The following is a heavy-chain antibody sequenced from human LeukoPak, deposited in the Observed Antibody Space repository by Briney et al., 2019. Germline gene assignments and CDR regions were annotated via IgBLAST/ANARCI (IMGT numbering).Heavy chain of an antibody. J-gene: IGHJ3*02. CDR2: IYYSGST. D-gene: IGHD1-1*01. CDR1: GGSISSYY. Sequence: NPSETLSLTCTVSGGSISSYYWSWIRQPPGKGLEWIGYIYYSGSTNCNPSLKSRVTISVDTSKNQFSLKLSSVTAADTAVYYCAGGWGLEPRLGHAFDIWGQGTMVTVSS. CDR3: AGGWGLEPRLGHAFDI. V-gene: IGHV4-59*01.